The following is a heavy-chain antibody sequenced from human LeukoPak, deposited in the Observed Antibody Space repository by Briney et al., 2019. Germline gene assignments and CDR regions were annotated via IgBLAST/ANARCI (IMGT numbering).Heavy chain of an antibody. Sequence: PSETLSLTCAVYGGSFSGYYWSWLRQPPGKGLEWIGEINHSGSTNYNPSLKSRVTISVDTSKNQFSLKLSSVTAADTAVYYCARGHKIFYYGSGGFDYWGQGTLVTVSS. CDR3: ARGHKIFYYGSGGFDY. D-gene: IGHD3-10*01. CDR1: GGSFSGYY. J-gene: IGHJ4*02. V-gene: IGHV4-34*01. CDR2: INHSGST.